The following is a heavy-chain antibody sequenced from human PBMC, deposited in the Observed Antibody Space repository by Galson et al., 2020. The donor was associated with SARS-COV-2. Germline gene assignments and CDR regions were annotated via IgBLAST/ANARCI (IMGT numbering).Heavy chain of an antibody. V-gene: IGHV3-30*18. CDR3: VKDRKGFCVGGSCSADFDM. CDR1: GLTFSDYG. D-gene: IGHD2-15*01. CDR2: ISHDGNNE. J-gene: IGHJ3*02. Sequence: GGSLRLSCAASGLTFSDYGMHWVRQAAGKGLEWVAFISHDGNNEYYAESVKGRFTISRDNSENTLYLQMNALRGDDTALYYCVKDRKGFCVGGSCSADFDMWGQGTMATVSS.